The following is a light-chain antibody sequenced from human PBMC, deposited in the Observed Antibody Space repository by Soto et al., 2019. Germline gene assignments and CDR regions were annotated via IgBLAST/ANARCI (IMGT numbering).Light chain of an antibody. Sequence: ALTQPASVSGSPGQSITISCTGTSSDVGSYNLVSWYQQHPGKAPKLMIYEGTKRPSGVSDRFSGSRSGNTASLTISGLQAEDEADYYCCSYASSSTYVFVTGTKVTVL. CDR2: EGT. CDR3: CSYASSSTYV. J-gene: IGLJ1*01. V-gene: IGLV2-23*01. CDR1: SSDVGSYNL.